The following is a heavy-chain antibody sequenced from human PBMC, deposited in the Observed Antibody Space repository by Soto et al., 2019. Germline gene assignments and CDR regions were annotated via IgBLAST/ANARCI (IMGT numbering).Heavy chain of an antibody. CDR3: ARHRGGFMIVPGGPRINNWFDP. D-gene: IGHD3-22*01. CDR1: GGSISSSSYY. V-gene: IGHV4-39*01. CDR2: IYYSGST. Sequence: SETLSLTCTVSGGSISSSSYYWGWIRQPPGKGLEWIGSIYYSGSTYYNPSLKSRVTISVDTSKNQFSLKLSSVTAADTAVYYCARHRGGFMIVPGGPRINNWFDPWGQGTLVTVSS. J-gene: IGHJ5*02.